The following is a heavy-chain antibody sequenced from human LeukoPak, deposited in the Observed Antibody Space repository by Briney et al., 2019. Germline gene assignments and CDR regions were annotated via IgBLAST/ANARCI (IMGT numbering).Heavy chain of an antibody. Sequence: SETLSLTCTVSGGSISSSSYYWGWIRQPPGKGLEWIGSIYYSGSTYYNPSLKSRVTISVDTSKNQFSLKLSSVAAADTALYYCARGVTSYYGSGSLGRVSLQPVDVWGQGITVTVSS. CDR3: ARGVTSYYGSGSLGRVSLQPVDV. CDR2: IYYSGST. J-gene: IGHJ6*02. CDR1: GGSISSSSYY. V-gene: IGHV4-39*07. D-gene: IGHD3-10*01.